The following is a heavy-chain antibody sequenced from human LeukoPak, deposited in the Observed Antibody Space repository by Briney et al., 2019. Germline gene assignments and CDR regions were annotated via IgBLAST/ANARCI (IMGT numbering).Heavy chain of an antibody. D-gene: IGHD3-10*01. CDR2: ICSGGST. J-gene: IGHJ4*02. CDR3: AREAADYYGSGSYFDY. CDR1: GFTVSSNY. V-gene: IGHV3-53*01. Sequence: GGSLRLSCAASGFTVSSNYMSWVRQAPGKGLEWVSVICSGGSTYYADSVKGRFTISRDNSKNTLYLQMNSLRAEDTAVYYCAREAADYYGSGSYFDYWGQGTLVTVSS.